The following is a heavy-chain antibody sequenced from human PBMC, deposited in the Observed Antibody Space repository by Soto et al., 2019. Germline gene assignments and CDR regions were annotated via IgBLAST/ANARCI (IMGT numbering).Heavy chain of an antibody. D-gene: IGHD3-9*01. CDR1: GYTFTSYD. V-gene: IGHV1-8*01. CDR2: MNPNSGNT. CDR3: ASLSIRYFYWLLSYPTYYYYGMDV. Sequence: ASVKVSCKASGYTFTSYDINWVRQATGQGLEWMGWMNPNSGNTGYAQKFQGRVTMTRNTSISTAYMELSSLRSEDTAVYYCASLSIRYFYWLLSYPTYYYYGMDVWGQGTTVTVSS. J-gene: IGHJ6*02.